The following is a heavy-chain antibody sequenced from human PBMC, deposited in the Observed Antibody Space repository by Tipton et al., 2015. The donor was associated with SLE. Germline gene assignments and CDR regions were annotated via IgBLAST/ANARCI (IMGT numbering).Heavy chain of an antibody. J-gene: IGHJ4*02. CDR1: GGSISSSSYY. CDR2: IYYSGST. CDR3: ARVGHSTPDY. Sequence: LRLSCTVSGGSISSSSYYWGWIRQPPGKGLEWIGSIYYSGSTYYNPSLKSRVTISVDTSKNQFSLKLSSVTAADTAVYYCARVGHSTPDYWGQGTLITVSS. D-gene: IGHD2-2*01. V-gene: IGHV4-39*07.